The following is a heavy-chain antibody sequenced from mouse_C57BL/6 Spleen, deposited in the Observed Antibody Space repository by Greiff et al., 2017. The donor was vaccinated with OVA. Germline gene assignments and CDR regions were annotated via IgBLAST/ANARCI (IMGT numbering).Heavy chain of an antibody. CDR1: GYTFTSYW. CDR3: ARPVYYGNSYYFDY. J-gene: IGHJ2*01. D-gene: IGHD2-1*01. CDR2: IDPSDSET. Sequence: QVQLKQPGAELVRPGSSVKLSCKASGYTFTSYWMHWVKQRPIQGLEWIGNIDPSDSETHYNQKFKDKATLTVDKSSSTAYMQLSSLTSEDSAVYYCARPVYYGNSYYFDYWGQGTTLTVSS. V-gene: IGHV1-52*01.